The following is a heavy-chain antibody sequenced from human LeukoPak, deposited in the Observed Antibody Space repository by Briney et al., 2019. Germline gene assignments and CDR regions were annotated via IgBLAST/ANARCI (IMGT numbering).Heavy chain of an antibody. Sequence: GGSLRLSCAASEFIFSSYWIHWVRQPPGKGLEWVAVISFDGSNKYYADSVKGRFTISRDNSKNTLYLQMNSLRAEDTAVYYCAREELGSSLGFDPWGQGTLVTVSS. J-gene: IGHJ5*02. V-gene: IGHV3-30-3*01. CDR3: AREELGSSLGFDP. D-gene: IGHD3-16*01. CDR2: ISFDGSNK. CDR1: EFIFSSYW.